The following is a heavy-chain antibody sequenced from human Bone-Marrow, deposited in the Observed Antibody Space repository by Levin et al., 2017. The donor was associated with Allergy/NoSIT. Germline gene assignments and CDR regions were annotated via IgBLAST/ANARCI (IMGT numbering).Heavy chain of an antibody. D-gene: IGHD6-13*01. J-gene: IGHJ5*02. V-gene: IGHV1-69*04. CDR3: ARDTCSSHASNWFDP. CDR2: IIPILGIA. CDR1: CCPFLRYP. Sequence: SSVPVSFPSSCCPFLRYPISWVRQAPGQGLEWMGRIIPILGIANYAQKFQGRVTITADKSTSTAYMELSSLRSEDTAVYYCARDTCSSHASNWFDPWGQGTLVTVSS.